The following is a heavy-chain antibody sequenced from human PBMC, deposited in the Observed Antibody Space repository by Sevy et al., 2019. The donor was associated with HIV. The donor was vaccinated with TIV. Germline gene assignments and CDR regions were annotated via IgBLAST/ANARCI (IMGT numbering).Heavy chain of an antibody. J-gene: IGHJ6*03. CDR1: GGSMEKYY. CDR3: ARRGDDFHSPNWYYYMDV. CDR2: VYYTGST. D-gene: IGHD2-21*02. Sequence: SETLSLTCTVSGGSMEKYYWSWIRQPPGKGPESIGYVYYTGSTNYNPALSSRVTISVDTSKNQFSLKLRSVTAADTAVYYCARRGDDFHSPNWYYYMDVWGKGTTVTVSS. V-gene: IGHV4-59*08.